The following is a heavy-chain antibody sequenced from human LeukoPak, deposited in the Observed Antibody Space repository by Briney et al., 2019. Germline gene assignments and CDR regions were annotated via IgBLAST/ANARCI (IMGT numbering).Heavy chain of an antibody. D-gene: IGHD2-2*02. CDR1: GFTVSSNY. CDR2: IYSGGST. V-gene: IGHV3-66*01. J-gene: IGHJ6*03. Sequence: PGGSLRLSCAASGFTVSSNYMSWVRQAPGKGLEWVSVIYSGGSTYYADSVKGRFTISRDNSKNTLYLQMNSLRAEDTAVYYCVRDNPPDCSSTSCYKGFYYYYMDVWGKGTTVTVSS. CDR3: VRDNPPDCSSTSCYKGFYYYYMDV.